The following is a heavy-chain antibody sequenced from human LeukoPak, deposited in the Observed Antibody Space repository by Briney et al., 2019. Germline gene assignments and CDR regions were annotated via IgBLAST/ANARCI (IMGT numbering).Heavy chain of an antibody. CDR3: AKILGSGQYFDY. CDR2: ISSSGGGT. V-gene: IGHV3-23*01. Sequence: PGGSLRLSCAASGFTFSSYAMSWVRQAPGKGLEWVSSISSSGGGTYYADSVKGRFTISRDNSKSTLYLQMNSLRAEDTAFYYCAKILGSGQYFDYWDQGTLVTVSS. J-gene: IGHJ4*02. D-gene: IGHD3-3*01. CDR1: GFTFSSYA.